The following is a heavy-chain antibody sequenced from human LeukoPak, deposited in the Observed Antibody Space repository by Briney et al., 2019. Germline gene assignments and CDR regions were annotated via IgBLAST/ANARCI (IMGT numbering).Heavy chain of an antibody. CDR3: ARGYCSGGSCYFDY. CDR1: GFTVSHNY. V-gene: IGHV3-11*04. CDR2: ISSSGSTT. Sequence: AGGSLRLSCAASGFTVSHNYMSWVRQAPGKGLEWVSYISSSGSTTYYADSVKGRFTISRDNAKNSLYLQMNSLRAEDTAVYYCARGYCSGGSCYFDYWGQGTLVTVSS. J-gene: IGHJ4*02. D-gene: IGHD2-15*01.